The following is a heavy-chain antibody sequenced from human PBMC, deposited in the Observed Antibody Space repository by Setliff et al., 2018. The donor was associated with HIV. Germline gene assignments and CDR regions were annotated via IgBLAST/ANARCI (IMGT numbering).Heavy chain of an antibody. J-gene: IGHJ6*03. D-gene: IGHD3-10*01. CDR1: SDSIRFYY. CDR2: VYYTGST. V-gene: IGHV4-59*12. Sequence: PSETLSLTCTVSSDSIRFYYWTWIRQPPGKGLEWIGNVYYTGSTNYNPSLESRVTMSVDTSRTQFSLKLRSVTAADTAVYYCARVGASGVPSTMDYYYYMDVWGKGTMVTVSS. CDR3: ARVGASGVPSTMDYYYYMDV.